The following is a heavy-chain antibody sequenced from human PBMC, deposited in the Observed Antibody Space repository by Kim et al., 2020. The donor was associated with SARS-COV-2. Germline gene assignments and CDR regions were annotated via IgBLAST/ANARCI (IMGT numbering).Heavy chain of an antibody. CDR3: TMTFYYYDNSGGFDF. V-gene: IGHV3-15*01. J-gene: IGHJ4*02. D-gene: IGHD3-22*01. Sequence: APVKGRFTISRDDSNNTLYLPMNSLKTEDTAVYYCTMTFYYYDNSGGFDFWGQGTLVTVSS.